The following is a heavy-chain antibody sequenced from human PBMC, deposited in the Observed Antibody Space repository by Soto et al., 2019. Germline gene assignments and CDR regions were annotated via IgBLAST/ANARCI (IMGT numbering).Heavy chain of an antibody. V-gene: IGHV1-2*04. CDR3: ARNEIEMATPFDY. Sequence: GASVKVSCKASGHTFTNNFIHWVRQAPGQGLEWMGWINPNSGSTNYAQKFQGWVTMTRDTSISTAYMELSRLRSDDTAVYYCARNEIEMATPFDYWGQGTLVTVSS. D-gene: IGHD5-12*01. CDR1: GHTFTNNF. CDR2: INPNSGST. J-gene: IGHJ4*02.